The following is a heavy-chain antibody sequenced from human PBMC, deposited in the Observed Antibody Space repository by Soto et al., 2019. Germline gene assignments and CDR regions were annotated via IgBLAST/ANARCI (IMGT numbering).Heavy chain of an antibody. V-gene: IGHV3-64D*06. CDR3: VKDRVVGATPRFDY. J-gene: IGHJ4*01. Sequence: GGSLRLSCSASGFTFSSYAMHWVRQAPGKGLEYVSAISSNGGSTYYADSVKGRFTISRDNSRNTLYLQMSSLRAEDTAVYYCVKDRVVGATPRFDYWGQEPWSPSPQ. CDR2: ISSNGGST. CDR1: GFTFSSYA. D-gene: IGHD1-26*01.